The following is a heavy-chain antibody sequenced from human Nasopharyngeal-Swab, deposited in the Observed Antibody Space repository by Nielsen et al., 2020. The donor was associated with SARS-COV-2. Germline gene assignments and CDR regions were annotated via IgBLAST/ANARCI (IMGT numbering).Heavy chain of an antibody. V-gene: IGHV4-34*01. Sequence: SETLSLTCAVYGGSFSGSYWGWIRQPPGKGPEWIAEINHSGSTNYNPSLKSRVTLSVDTSMNQVSLEVSFVTAADTAVYYCARGLSGIVPAPILGLGPYYYYYYMDVWGKGTTVTVSS. J-gene: IGHJ6*03. D-gene: IGHD2-2*01. CDR2: INHSGST. CDR3: ARGLSGIVPAPILGLGPYYYYYYMDV. CDR1: GGSFSGSY.